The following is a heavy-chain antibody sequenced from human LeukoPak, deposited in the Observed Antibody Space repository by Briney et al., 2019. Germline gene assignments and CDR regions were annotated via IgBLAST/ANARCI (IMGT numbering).Heavy chain of an antibody. CDR2: ISSSSSYI. D-gene: IGHD2-2*02. CDR1: GFTFSSYS. CDR3: ARSCSSTSRYTVFDY. Sequence: KPGGSLRLSCAASGFTFSSYSMNWVRQAPGKGLEWVSSISSSSSYIYYADSVKGRFAISRDNAKNSLYLQMNSLRAEDTAVYYCARSCSSTSRYTVFDYWGQGTLVTVSS. J-gene: IGHJ4*02. V-gene: IGHV3-21*01.